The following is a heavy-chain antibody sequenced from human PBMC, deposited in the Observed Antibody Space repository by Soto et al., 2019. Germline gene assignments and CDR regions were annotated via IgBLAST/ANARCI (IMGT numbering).Heavy chain of an antibody. D-gene: IGHD5-18*01. CDR2: MNPGSGDT. CDR1: GYTFTNND. CDR3: ARMASFGSLNWFDP. V-gene: IGHV1-8*01. J-gene: IGHJ5*02. Sequence: ASVKVACKASGYTFTNNDVTWVRRATGQGLEWMGWMNPGSGDTGYAQKFQGRVTMTRNISIATAYMELSSLRSEDTAIYYCARMASFGSLNWFDPWGQGTLLTVSS.